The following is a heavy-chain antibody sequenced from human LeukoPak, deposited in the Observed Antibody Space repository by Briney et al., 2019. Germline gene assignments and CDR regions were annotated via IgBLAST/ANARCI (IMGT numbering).Heavy chain of an antibody. CDR1: GGSISSGSYY. V-gene: IGHV4-61*09. J-gene: IGHJ4*02. CDR2: IYRSGST. CDR3: ARAFLVGYSPEEYFFDY. Sequence: PSETLSLTCTVSGGSISSGSYYWSWIRQPAGKRLEWIGHIYRSGSTNYNPSLKSRVTISVDTSKNQFTLKLNSVTAADTAVYYCARAFLVGYSPEEYFFDYWGQGNLVTVSS. D-gene: IGHD2-15*01.